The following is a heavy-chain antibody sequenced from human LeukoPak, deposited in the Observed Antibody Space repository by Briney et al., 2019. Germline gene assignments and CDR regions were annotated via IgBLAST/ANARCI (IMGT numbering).Heavy chain of an antibody. J-gene: IGHJ4*02. D-gene: IGHD3-3*01. CDR1: GYTFTGYY. CDR3: ARLYDFWSGPKDY. CDR2: INPNSGGT. V-gene: IGHV1-2*02. Sequence: ASVNVSCKASGYTFTGYYMHWVRQALGQGLEWMGWINPNSGGTNYAQKFQGRVTMTRDTSISTAYMELSRLRSDDTAVYYCARLYDFWSGPKDYWGQGTLVTVSS.